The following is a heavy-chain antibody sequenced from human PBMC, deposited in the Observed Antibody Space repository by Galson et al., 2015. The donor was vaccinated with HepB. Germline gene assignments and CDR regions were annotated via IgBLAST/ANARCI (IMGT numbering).Heavy chain of an antibody. Sequence: SLRLSCAASGFTFSTYWMHWVRQAPGKGLVWVSRIPSDGSSPSYADSVKGRFTVSRDNAKNTLYLQMNSLRAEDSAVYYCARAAGTVPGTKAPGDWGQGTLVTVSS. CDR1: GFTFSTYW. V-gene: IGHV3-74*01. D-gene: IGHD1-1*01. J-gene: IGHJ4*02. CDR3: ARAAGTVPGTKAPGD. CDR2: IPSDGSSP.